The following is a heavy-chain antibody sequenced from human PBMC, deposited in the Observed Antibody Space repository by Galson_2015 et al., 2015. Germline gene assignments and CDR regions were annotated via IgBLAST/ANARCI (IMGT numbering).Heavy chain of an antibody. CDR3: ADNSGYPGGFFDS. CDR2: ISSSGSST. Sequence: SLRLSCAASGFTFSSYGMSWVRQAPGKGLVWVSGISSSGSSTYYADSVKGRFTISRDNSKNMLYLQMNSLRAEDTAVYYCADNSGYPGGFFDSSCQGTLFAVSA. D-gene: IGHD3-22*01. CDR1: GFTFSSYG. J-gene: IGHJ4*02. V-gene: IGHV3-23*01.